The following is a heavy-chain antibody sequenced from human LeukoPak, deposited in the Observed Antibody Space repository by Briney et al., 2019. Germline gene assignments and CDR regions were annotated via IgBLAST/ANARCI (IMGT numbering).Heavy chain of an antibody. CDR1: GFTLSSYS. D-gene: IGHD1-26*01. J-gene: IGHJ6*03. V-gene: IGHV3-21*04. CDR3: AKDSKIVGPTFRSYHYMDV. CDR2: ISTSSSYI. Sequence: PGGSLRLSCAAYGFTLSSYSMNWVRQAPGKGLEWVSFISTSSSYIYYADSVKGRFTISRDNSKKTLYLQMNSLRAEDTAVYYCAKDSKIVGPTFRSYHYMDVWGKGTTVTVSS.